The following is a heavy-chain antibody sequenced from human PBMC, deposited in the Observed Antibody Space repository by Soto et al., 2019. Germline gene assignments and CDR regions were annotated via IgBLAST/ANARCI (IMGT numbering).Heavy chain of an antibody. CDR3: ARDRFPPVRVPYYYYYYGMDV. J-gene: IGHJ6*02. D-gene: IGHD3-16*01. Sequence: LRLSCAASGFTFSSYAMHWVRQAPGKGLEWVAVISYDGSNKYYADSVKGRFTISRDNSKNTLYLQMNSLRAEDTAVYYCARDRFPPVRVPYYYYYYGMDVWGQGTTVTVSS. V-gene: IGHV3-30-3*01. CDR2: ISYDGSNK. CDR1: GFTFSSYA.